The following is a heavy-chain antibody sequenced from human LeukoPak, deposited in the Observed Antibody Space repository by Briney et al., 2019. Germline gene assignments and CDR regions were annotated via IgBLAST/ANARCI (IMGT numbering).Heavy chain of an antibody. D-gene: IGHD1-26*01. CDR1: GYTFTGYY. J-gene: IGHJ4*02. CDR3: ARWVVGATMGFDY. Sequence: ASVKVSCKASGYTFTGYYMHWVRQAPGQGLEWMGWMNPNSGNTGYAQKFQGRVTMTRNTSISTAYMELSSLRSEDTAVYYCARWVVGATMGFDYWGQGTLVTVSS. V-gene: IGHV1-8*02. CDR2: MNPNSGNT.